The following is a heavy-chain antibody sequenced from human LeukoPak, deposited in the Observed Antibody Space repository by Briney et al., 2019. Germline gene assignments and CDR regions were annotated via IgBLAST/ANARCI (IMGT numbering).Heavy chain of an antibody. CDR3: ARAPLRWELYYYYGMDV. Sequence: PSETVSLTCAVSGGSISSGGYSWSWIRQPAGKGLEWIGHIYTSGSTNYNPSLKSRVTMSVDTSKNQFSLKLSSVTAADTAVYYCARAPLRWELYYYYGMDVWGQGTTVTVSS. CDR1: GGSISSGGYS. J-gene: IGHJ6*02. V-gene: IGHV4-61*09. D-gene: IGHD1-26*01. CDR2: IYTSGST.